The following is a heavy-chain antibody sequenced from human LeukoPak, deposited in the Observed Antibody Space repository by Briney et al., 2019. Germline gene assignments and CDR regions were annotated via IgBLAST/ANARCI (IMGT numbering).Heavy chain of an antibody. CDR1: GFIFSDYW. J-gene: IGHJ4*02. Sequence: GGSLRLSCPASGFIFSDYWMHWVRQAPGKGLVWVSRINTDGGFTRYADSGQGRFIISRDTAKNTLFLQMNSLRAEDTAVYYCAREAKVGGALQYWGQGILVTVSS. CDR2: INTDGGFT. V-gene: IGHV3-74*01. D-gene: IGHD1-26*01. CDR3: AREAKVGGALQY.